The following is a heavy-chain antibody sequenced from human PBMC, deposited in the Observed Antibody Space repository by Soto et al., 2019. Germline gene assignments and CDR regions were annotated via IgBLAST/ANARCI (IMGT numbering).Heavy chain of an antibody. CDR2: IIPIFDTA. CDR3: ARGAPGSSNWRYGLQTFDS. D-gene: IGHD1-20*01. V-gene: IGHV1-69*06. Sequence: QVQLVQSGAEVKKPGSSVKVSCKASGGTFSNYAISWVRQAPGQGLEWMGGIIPIFDTANYAQKFQGRVTINADKSTYTVYLQLSSLRSEDTAVYYCARGAPGSSNWRYGLQTFDSWGQGSLVTVSS. CDR1: GGTFSNYA. J-gene: IGHJ5*01.